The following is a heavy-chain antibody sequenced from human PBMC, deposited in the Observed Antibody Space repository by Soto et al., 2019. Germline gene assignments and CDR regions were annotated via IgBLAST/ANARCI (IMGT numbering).Heavy chain of an antibody. CDR2: IYYSGST. D-gene: IGHD5-18*01. Sequence: LSLTCTVSGGSISSYYWSWIRQPPGKGLEWIGYIYYSGSTNYNPSLKSRVTISVDTSKNQFSLKLSSVTADDTAVYYCARGPSAGYKYGYNWGYHDYWGQGTLVTVSS. V-gene: IGHV4-59*12. CDR1: GGSISSYY. J-gene: IGHJ4*02. CDR3: ARGPSAGYKYGYNWGYHDY.